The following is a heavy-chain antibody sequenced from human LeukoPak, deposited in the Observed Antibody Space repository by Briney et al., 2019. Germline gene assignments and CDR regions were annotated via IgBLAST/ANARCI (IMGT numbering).Heavy chain of an antibody. CDR1: GFTFSSYW. CDR3: AREEHYDFWSGYLDY. CDR2: IKQDGSEK. J-gene: IGHJ4*02. D-gene: IGHD3-3*01. V-gene: IGHV3-7*03. Sequence: GGSLRLSCAASGFTFSSYWMSWVRQAPGKGLEWVANIKQDGSEKYYVDSVKGRFTISRDNAKNSLYLQMNSLRAEDTAVYYCAREEHYDFWSGYLDYWGQGTLVTVSS.